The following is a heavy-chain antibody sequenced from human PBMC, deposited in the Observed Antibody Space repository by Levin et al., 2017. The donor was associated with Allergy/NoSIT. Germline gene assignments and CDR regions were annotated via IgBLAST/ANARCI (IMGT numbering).Heavy chain of an antibody. D-gene: IGHD3-9*01. V-gene: IGHV3-15*01. J-gene: IGHJ4*02. CDR2: IKSKNDGGTV. CDR1: GFTFSNAW. CDR3: CILTSPRSF. Sequence: GESLKISCVISGFTFSNAWVSWVRQAPGKGLEWVGRIKSKNDGGTVDYAAPVKGRFIISRDDSSNTVYLQMDSLKIEDTAVYRCCILTSPRSFWGQGRLVSVSS.